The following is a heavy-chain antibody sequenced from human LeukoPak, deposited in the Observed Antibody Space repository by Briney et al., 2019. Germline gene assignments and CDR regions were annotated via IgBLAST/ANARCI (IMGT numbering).Heavy chain of an antibody. V-gene: IGHV3-74*01. J-gene: IGHJ4*02. CDR3: VRRDAGVSNSWFYFDY. CDR2: ISSDGSKA. Sequence: PGGSLRLSCAASGFRFNTYWMHWVRQAPGEGLVWVSLISSDGSKAHYADSVQGRFTISRDNAKNTVYLQMSSLSAEDTAMYYCVRRDAGVSNSWFYFDYWGQGTPVRVSS. D-gene: IGHD6-13*01. CDR1: GFRFNTYW.